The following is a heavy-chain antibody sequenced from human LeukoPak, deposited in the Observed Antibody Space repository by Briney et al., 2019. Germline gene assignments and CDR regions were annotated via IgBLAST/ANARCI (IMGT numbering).Heavy chain of an antibody. CDR2: ISWNSGSI. D-gene: IGHD6-13*01. V-gene: IGHV3-9*01. Sequence: GRSLRLSCAASGFTFDDYAMHWVRQAPGKGLEWVSGISWNSGSIGYADSVKGRFTISRDNAKNSLYLQMNSLRAEDTAVYYCARDYSSSWYSYYYYMDVWGKGTTVTVSS. J-gene: IGHJ6*03. CDR1: GFTFDDYA. CDR3: ARDYSSSWYSYYYYMDV.